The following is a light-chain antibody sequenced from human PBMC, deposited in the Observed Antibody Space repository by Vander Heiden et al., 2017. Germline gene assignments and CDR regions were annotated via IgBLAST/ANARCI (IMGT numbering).Light chain of an antibody. CDR1: SSNIGSSY. CDR2: RNN. J-gene: IGLJ2*01. Sequence: QSVLTQPPSASGTPGQRVTIPCSGSSSNIGSSYVYWYQQLPGTAPKLLSYRNNQRPSGVPDRFSGSKSGTSASLAINGLRSEDEADYFCAAWDDSLSGSVFGGGTKVTVL. CDR3: AAWDDSLSGSV. V-gene: IGLV1-47*01.